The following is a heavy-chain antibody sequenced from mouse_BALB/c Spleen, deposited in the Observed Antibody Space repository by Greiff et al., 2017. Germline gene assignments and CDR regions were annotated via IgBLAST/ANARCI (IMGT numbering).Heavy chain of an antibody. V-gene: IGHV14-4*02. CDR1: GFNIKDYY. CDR3: NAGRREDY. CDR2: IDPENGDT. Sequence: VQLQQSGAELVRSGASVKLSCTASGFNIKDYYMHWVKQRPEQGLEWIGWIDPENGDTEYAPKFQGKATMTADTSSNTAYLQLSSLTSEDTAVYYCNAGRREDYWGQGTTLTVSS. J-gene: IGHJ2*01.